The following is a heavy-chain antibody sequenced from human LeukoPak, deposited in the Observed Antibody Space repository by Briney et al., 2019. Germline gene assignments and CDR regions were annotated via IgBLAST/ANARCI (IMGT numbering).Heavy chain of an antibody. V-gene: IGHV4-59*12. CDR2: IHYSGTT. Sequence: PSETLSFTCTVSGDSISSYYWSWIRQPPGKGLEYIGYIHYSGTTIYNPSLKSRVTISVDTSKNQFSLKVSSVTAADTAIYYCARDLSFDWFPYYFDYWGQGILVTVSS. CDR1: GDSISSYY. J-gene: IGHJ4*02. CDR3: ARDLSFDWFPYYFDY. D-gene: IGHD3-9*01.